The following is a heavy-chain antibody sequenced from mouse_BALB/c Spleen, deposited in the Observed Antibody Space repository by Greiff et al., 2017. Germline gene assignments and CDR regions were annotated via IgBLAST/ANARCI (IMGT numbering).Heavy chain of an antibody. CDR2: ISDGGSYT. J-gene: IGHJ3*01. V-gene: IGHV5-4*02. CDR3: ARDLGGYSLFAY. CDR1: GFTFSDYY. Sequence: DVQLVESGGGLVKPGGSLKLSCAASGFTFSDYYMYWVRQTPEKRLEWVATISDGGSYTYYPDSVKGRFTISRDNAKNNLYLQMSSLKSEDTAMYYCARDLGGYSLFAYWGQGTLVTVSA. D-gene: IGHD2-3*01.